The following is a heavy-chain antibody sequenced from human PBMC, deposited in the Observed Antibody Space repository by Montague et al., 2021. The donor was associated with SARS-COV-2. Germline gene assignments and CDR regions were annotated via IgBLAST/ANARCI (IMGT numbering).Heavy chain of an antibody. CDR1: GGSISKYY. CDR3: ARVGLVGDSTSLFDK. CDR2: TYTSGSS. D-gene: IGHD1-26*01. J-gene: IGHJ4*02. Sequence: SETLSLTCSVSGGSISKYYWAWIRQPAGKGPEWIGRTYTSGSSNYNPSLTGRAAMSIDSSKNEFSLRLTSVTAADTAVYYCARVGLVGDSTSLFDKWGQGALVTVSS. V-gene: IGHV4-4*07.